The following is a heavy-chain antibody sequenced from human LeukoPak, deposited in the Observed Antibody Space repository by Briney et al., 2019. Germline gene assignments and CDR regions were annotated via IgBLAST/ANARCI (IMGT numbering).Heavy chain of an antibody. CDR3: ARDGSGFTMVRGASDAFDI. CDR1: GFTVSSNY. Sequence: GGSQRLSCAASGFTVSSNYMSWVRQAPGKGLEWVSVIYSGGSTYYADSVKGRFTISRDNSKNTLYLQMNSLRAEDTAVYYCARDGSGFTMVRGASDAFDIWGQGTMVTVTS. J-gene: IGHJ3*02. V-gene: IGHV3-53*01. D-gene: IGHD3-10*01. CDR2: IYSGGST.